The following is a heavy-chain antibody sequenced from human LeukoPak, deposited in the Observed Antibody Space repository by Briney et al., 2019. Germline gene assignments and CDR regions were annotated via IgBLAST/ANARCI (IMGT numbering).Heavy chain of an antibody. D-gene: IGHD3-16*01. CDR3: ARAPRGEQSFDY. Sequence: PSETLSLTCAVYGGSFSGYYWSWIRQPPGKGLEWIGEINHSGSTNYNPSLKSRVTISVDTSKNQFSLKLSSVTAADTAVYYCARAPRGEQSFDYWGQGTLVTVSS. J-gene: IGHJ4*02. CDR1: GGSFSGYY. CDR2: INHSGST. V-gene: IGHV4-34*01.